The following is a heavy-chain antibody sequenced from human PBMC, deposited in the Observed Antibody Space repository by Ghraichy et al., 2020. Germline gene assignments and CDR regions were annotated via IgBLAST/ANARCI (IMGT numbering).Heavy chain of an antibody. CDR1: GFTFNNYA. J-gene: IGHJ6*03. CDR2: IINRGDAS. D-gene: IGHD5-24*01. V-gene: IGHV3-23*01. CDR3: AKDRGHPYNNYHIHV. Sequence: GGSLRLSCEASGFTFNNYAMTWVRQAPGKGLEWVSTIINRGDASYHADAVRGRFTTSRDNSKNTLFLQMNSLRVGDTAIYYCAKDRGHPYNNYHIHVWGNGTTVTVSS.